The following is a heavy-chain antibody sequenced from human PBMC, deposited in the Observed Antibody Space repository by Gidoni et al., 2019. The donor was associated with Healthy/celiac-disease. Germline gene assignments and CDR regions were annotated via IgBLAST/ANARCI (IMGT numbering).Heavy chain of an antibody. Sequence: QVQLVASGGGVVQPGRSLRLSCAASAFTFSSYGMHWVRHAPGKGLEWVAVISYDGSNKYYADSVKGRFTISRDNSKNTLYLQMNSLRAEDTAVYYCAKDSGYDPSFDYWGQGTLVTVSS. CDR2: ISYDGSNK. CDR1: AFTFSSYG. D-gene: IGHD5-12*01. CDR3: AKDSGYDPSFDY. V-gene: IGHV3-30*18. J-gene: IGHJ4*02.